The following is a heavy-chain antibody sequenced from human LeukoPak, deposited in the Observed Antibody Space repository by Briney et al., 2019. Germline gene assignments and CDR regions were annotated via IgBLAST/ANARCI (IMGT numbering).Heavy chain of an antibody. CDR2: IYYTDST. CDR3: ARGRYDGDYKGGFYYLDF. J-gene: IGHJ4*02. V-gene: IGHV4-59*01. D-gene: IGHD4-17*01. Sequence: SETLSLTCTVSGGSISSYYWSWIRQPPGKGLEWIGYIYYTDSTNYNPSLKSRVTISVDTSKNQFSLKLSSVTAADTAVYYCARGRYDGDYKGGFYYLDFWGQGTLVTVSS. CDR1: GGSISSYY.